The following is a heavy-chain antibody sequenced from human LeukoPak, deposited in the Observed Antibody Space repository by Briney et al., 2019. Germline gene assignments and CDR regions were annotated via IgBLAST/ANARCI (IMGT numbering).Heavy chain of an antibody. Sequence: GGSLRLSCAASGFTFSTAWMIWVRQAPGKGLEWLGRIKSNGVTTDYGISVKGRFTISREDSRRTFFLQMNSLTIEDTAVYYCAADDPKYGSGEIDYWGQGILVTVSS. J-gene: IGHJ4*02. CDR1: GFTFSTAW. CDR3: AADDPKYGSGEIDY. D-gene: IGHD3-10*01. CDR2: IKSNGVTT. V-gene: IGHV3-15*01.